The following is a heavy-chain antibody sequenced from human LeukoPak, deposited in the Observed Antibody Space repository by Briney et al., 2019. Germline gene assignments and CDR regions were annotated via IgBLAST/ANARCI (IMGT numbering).Heavy chain of an antibody. CDR1: GFTFSSYA. D-gene: IGHD6-13*01. V-gene: IGHV3-23*01. CDR2: ISGSGGNA. CDR3: AKGVRSTWPADY. Sequence: PGGSLRLSCAASGFTFSSYAMSWVRQAPGKGLEWVSAISGSGGNAYYADSVKGRFTISRDNSKNTLYLQMNSLRAEDTAVYYCAKGVRSTWPADYWGQGTLVTVSS. J-gene: IGHJ4*02.